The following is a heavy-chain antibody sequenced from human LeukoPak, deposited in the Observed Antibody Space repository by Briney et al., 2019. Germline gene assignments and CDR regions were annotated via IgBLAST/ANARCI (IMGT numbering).Heavy chain of an antibody. V-gene: IGHV3-53*01. CDR3: ARDGGSSTMEPTGGYYYYGMDV. CDR2: TYSDGST. J-gene: IGHJ6*02. Sequence: GGSLRLSCAASGFTVSRNYMSWVRQAPGKGLEWVSLTYSDGSTNYTDSVKGRFTISRDNSKNTLSLQLNSLRAEDTAVYYCARDGGSSTMEPTGGYYYYGMDVWGQGTTVTVSS. D-gene: IGHD1-1*01. CDR1: GFTVSRNY.